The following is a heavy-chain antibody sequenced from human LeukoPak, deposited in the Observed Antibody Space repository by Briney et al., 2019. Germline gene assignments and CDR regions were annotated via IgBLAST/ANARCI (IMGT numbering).Heavy chain of an antibody. CDR1: GYTFTSYY. V-gene: IGHV1-18*01. D-gene: IGHD6-13*01. J-gene: IGHJ3*02. CDR3: ARDQQQLVNDAFDI. Sequence: ASVKVSCKTSGYTFTSYYISWVRQAPGQGLEWMAWISAYNGNTKYAQKFQGRVTMTTDTSTSTAYMELSRLRSDDTAVYYCARDQQQLVNDAFDIWGQGTMVTVSS. CDR2: ISAYNGNT.